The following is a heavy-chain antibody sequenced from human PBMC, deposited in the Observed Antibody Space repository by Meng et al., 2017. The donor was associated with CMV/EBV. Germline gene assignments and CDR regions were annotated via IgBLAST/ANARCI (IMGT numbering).Heavy chain of an antibody. CDR1: GFTFSSYE. V-gene: IGHV3-48*03. CDR2: ISSSGSTI. Sequence: GESLKISCAASGFTFSSYEMNWVRQAPGKGLEWVSYISSSGSTIYYADYVKGRFTISRDNAKNSLYLQMNSLRAEDTAVYYCASRIAALYYYYYGMDVWGQGTTVTVSS. J-gene: IGHJ6*02. D-gene: IGHD6-13*01. CDR3: ASRIAALYYYYYGMDV.